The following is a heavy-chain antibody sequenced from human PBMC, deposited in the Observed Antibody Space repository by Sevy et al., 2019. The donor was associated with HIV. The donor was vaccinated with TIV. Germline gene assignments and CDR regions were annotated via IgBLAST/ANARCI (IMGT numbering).Heavy chain of an antibody. CDR2: IIPIFGTA. D-gene: IGHD1-1*01. J-gene: IGHJ4*02. V-gene: IGHV1-69*13. CDR1: GGTFSSYA. Sequence: ASVKVSCKASGGTFSSYAISWVRQAPGQGLEWMGGIIPIFGTANFAQKLQGRVTITADESTRTAYMELSSLRSEDTAVYYCARVERSTYDYWVQGTLVTVSS. CDR3: ARVERSTYDY.